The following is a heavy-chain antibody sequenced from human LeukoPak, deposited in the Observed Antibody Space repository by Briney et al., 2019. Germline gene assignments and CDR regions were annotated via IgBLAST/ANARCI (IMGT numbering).Heavy chain of an antibody. CDR2: ISAYNGNT. CDR3: ARDLDGDHHPFYFDY. D-gene: IGHD4-17*01. V-gene: IGHV1-18*01. J-gene: IGHJ4*02. CDR1: GYTFTSYG. Sequence: ASVKVSCKASGYTFTSYGISWVRQAPGQGLEWMGWISAYNGNTNYAQKLQGRVTMTTDTSTSTDYMELRSLRSDDTAVYYCARDLDGDHHPFYFDYWGQGTLVTVSS.